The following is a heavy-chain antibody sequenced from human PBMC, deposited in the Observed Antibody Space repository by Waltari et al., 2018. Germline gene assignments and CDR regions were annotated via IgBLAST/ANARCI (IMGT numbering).Heavy chain of an antibody. CDR3: ARSGTGGAFDI. D-gene: IGHD1-1*01. CDR1: GFTFSSYE. V-gene: IGHV3-48*03. Sequence: EAQLVESGGGLVQHGGSLRLPCPAAGFTFSSYEMNWVRQAPGKGLEWVSYISSSGSTIYYADSVKGRFTISRDNAKNSLYLQMNSLRAEDTAVYYCARSGTGGAFDIWGQGTMVTVSS. J-gene: IGHJ3*02. CDR2: ISSSGSTI.